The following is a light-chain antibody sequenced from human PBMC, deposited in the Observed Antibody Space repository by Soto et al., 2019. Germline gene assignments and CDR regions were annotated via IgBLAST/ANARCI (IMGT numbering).Light chain of an antibody. V-gene: IGLV4-69*01. J-gene: IGLJ3*02. Sequence: QAVVTQSPSASASRGASVKLTCTLSSGYSTYAIAWHQQQSEKGPRFLMKINYDGTHSKGDGFFDRFSGSSSGAERHLTISSLQSDDEADYYCQSLGTGIQVFGGGTKVTVL. CDR2: INYDGTH. CDR3: QSLGTGIQV. CDR1: SGYSTYA.